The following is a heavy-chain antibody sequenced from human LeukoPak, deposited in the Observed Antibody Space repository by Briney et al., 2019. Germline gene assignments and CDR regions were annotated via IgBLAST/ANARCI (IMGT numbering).Heavy chain of an antibody. V-gene: IGHV1-2*02. J-gene: IGHJ6*02. CDR3: TRDMNTGTTDYYSGMDV. CDR2: INPNSGGT. Sequence: GASVKVSCKASVYTFTGYYMHWVRQAPGQGLEWMGWINPNSGGTNYAQKLQGRDTMTRDTSISTAYMELSRLRSDDTTVYYCTRDMNTGTTDYYSGMDVCGQGTTVTVSS. D-gene: IGHD1-7*01. CDR1: VYTFTGYY.